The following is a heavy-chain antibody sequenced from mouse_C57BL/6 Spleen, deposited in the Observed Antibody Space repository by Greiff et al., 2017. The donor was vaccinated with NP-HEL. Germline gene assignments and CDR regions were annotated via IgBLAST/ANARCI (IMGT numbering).Heavy chain of an antibody. V-gene: IGHV1-39*01. J-gene: IGHJ4*01. Sequence: VQLKESGPELVKPGASVKISCKASGYSFTNYNMNWVKQSNGKSLEWIGVINPNYGTTSYNQKFKGKATLTVDQSSSTAYMQLNSLTSEDSAVYYCAKRGGNYFGAMDYWGQGTSVTVSS. CDR1: GYSFTNYN. CDR2: INPNYGTT. CDR3: AKRGGNYFGAMDY. D-gene: IGHD2-1*01.